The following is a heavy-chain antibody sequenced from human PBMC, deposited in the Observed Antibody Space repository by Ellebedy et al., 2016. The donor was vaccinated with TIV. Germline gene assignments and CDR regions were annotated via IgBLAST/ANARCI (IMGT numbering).Heavy chain of an antibody. CDR2: ISWNKACI. CDR1: GFTIHDSA. D-gene: IGHD5-24*01. Sequence: GGSLRLSXTASGFTIHDSAMYWVRQVPGKGLEWVSGISWNKACISYGDSVKGRFTISRDISKNTVFLQMDSLRDEDTAVYYCAREGLQDGYNRGGCLDHWGRGSLVTVSS. J-gene: IGHJ2*01. CDR3: AREGLQDGYNRGGCLDH. V-gene: IGHV3-9*01.